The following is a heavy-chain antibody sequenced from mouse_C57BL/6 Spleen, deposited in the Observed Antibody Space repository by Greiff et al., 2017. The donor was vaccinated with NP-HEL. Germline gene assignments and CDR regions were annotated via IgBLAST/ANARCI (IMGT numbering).Heavy chain of an antibody. V-gene: IGHV5-17*01. CDR2: ISSGSSTI. CDR1: GFTFSDYG. Sequence: EVKVVESGGGLVKPGGSLKLSCAASGFTFSDYGMHWVRQAPEKGLEWVAYISSGSSTIYYADTVKGRFTISRDNAKNTLFLQMTSLRSEDTAMYYCARGWARRGYYFDYWGQGTTLTVSS. D-gene: IGHD2-3*01. J-gene: IGHJ2*01. CDR3: ARGWARRGYYFDY.